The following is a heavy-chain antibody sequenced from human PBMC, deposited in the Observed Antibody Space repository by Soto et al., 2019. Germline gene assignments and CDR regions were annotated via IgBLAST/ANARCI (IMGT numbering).Heavy chain of an antibody. D-gene: IGHD6-19*01. J-gene: IGHJ4*02. Sequence: GGSLRLSCVASGFTFSTYWMHWVRQTPGEGLVWVSHTDSDGTFTTYADSVKGRFTISRDNAKSTLYLQMNSLRAEDTGVYYCAREISVAGGHFDYWGQGTLVTVSS. CDR1: GFTFSTYW. CDR2: TDSDGTFT. V-gene: IGHV3-74*01. CDR3: AREISVAGGHFDY.